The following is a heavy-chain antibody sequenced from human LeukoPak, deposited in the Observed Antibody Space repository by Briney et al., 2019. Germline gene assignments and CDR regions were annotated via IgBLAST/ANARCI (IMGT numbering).Heavy chain of an antibody. CDR1: GGSFSGFY. Sequence: SETLSLTCAVYGGSFSGFYWTWIRQPPGKGLEWIGYIYHSGSTYYNPSLKSRVTISVDRSKNQFSLKLSSVTAADTAVYYCARHQGITMVRGDWFDPWGQGTLVTVSS. D-gene: IGHD3-10*01. V-gene: IGHV4-34*01. J-gene: IGHJ5*02. CDR3: ARHQGITMVRGDWFDP. CDR2: IYHSGST.